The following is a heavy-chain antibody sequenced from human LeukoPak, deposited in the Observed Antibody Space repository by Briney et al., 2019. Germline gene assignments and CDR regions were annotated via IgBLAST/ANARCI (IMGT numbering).Heavy chain of an antibody. Sequence: GSLRLSCAASGFTFSIHGMSWVRQAPGKGLEWVSAIGGTAGGTYYADSVKGRFTISRDNSKNTLSLQMNSLGAEDTAVYYCVKDALYASGTYYNSWGQGTLVTVSS. CDR2: IGGTAGGT. CDR1: GFTFSIHG. V-gene: IGHV3-23*01. D-gene: IGHD3-10*01. CDR3: VKDALYASGTYYNS. J-gene: IGHJ5*02.